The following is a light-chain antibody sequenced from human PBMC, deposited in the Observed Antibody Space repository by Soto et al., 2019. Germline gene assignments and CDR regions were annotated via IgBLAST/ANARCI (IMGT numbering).Light chain of an antibody. CDR2: AAY. Sequence: DIQMTQSPSSLSASVGDRVTITCRASQSITGYLNWYQQKPGKVHKLLIYAAYTLQSGVQSRFSGSGSGTDFTLTISSLQPEDFATYYCKQANSFPFTFGQGTRLEIK. V-gene: IGKV1-39*01. CDR3: KQANSFPFT. J-gene: IGKJ5*01. CDR1: QSITGY.